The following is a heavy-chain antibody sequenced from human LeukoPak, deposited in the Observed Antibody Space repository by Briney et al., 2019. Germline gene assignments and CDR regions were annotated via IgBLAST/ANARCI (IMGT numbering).Heavy chain of an antibody. CDR3: ARDGSGSYSYYYYMDV. D-gene: IGHD3-10*01. V-gene: IGHV1-46*01. J-gene: IGHJ6*03. CDR2: INPSGGST. Sequence: ASVKVSCKASGYTFTSYYMHWVRQAPGQGLEWMGIINPSGGSTNYAQKFQGRVTMTRDTSTSTVYMELSSLRSEDTAVYYCARDGSGSYSYYYYMDVWGKGTTVTVSS. CDR1: GYTFTSYY.